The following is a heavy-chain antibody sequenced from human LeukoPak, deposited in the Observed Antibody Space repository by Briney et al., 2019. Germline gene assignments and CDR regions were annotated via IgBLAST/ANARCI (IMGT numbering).Heavy chain of an antibody. V-gene: IGHV1-18*01. CDR2: ISAYNANT. D-gene: IGHD3-10*01. CDR1: GYTFTNYG. CDR3: AREKGRVYGSGSYPFDY. Sequence: GASVKVSCKASGYTFTNYGISWVRQAPGHGLEWLGWISAYNANTNYAQKFQGRATMTRDTSISTAYMELSRLRSDDTAVYYCAREKGRVYGSGSYPFDYWGQGTLVTVSS. J-gene: IGHJ4*02.